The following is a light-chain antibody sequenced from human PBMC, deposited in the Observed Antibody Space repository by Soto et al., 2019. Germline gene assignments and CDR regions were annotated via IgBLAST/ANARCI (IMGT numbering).Light chain of an antibody. CDR2: HTS. J-gene: IGLJ2*01. CDR1: TGAVTSGHY. V-gene: IGLV7-46*01. Sequence: QVVVTQEPSLTVSPGETVTLTCGSSTGAVTSGHYSYWFQQKPGQAPRTLIYHTSNKHSWTPARFSGSLFGGKAALTLSGAQPEDEAEYYCLLLYSGPRVFGGGTKLTV. CDR3: LLLYSGPRV.